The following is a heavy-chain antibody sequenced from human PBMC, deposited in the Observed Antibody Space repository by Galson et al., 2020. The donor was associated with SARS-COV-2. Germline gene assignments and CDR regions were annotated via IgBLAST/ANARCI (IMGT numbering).Heavy chain of an antibody. J-gene: IGHJ4*02. CDR2: IYHSGTT. D-gene: IGHD2-8*01. CDR3: TTYSLMVISPTPLRADY. Sequence: TVSGYSISSGYFWAWIRQTPGEGLEWMGSIYHSGTTFYNPSLQSRLTISVDTSENQFSLKLDSVTAADTAVYYCTTYSLMVISPTPLRADYWGQGTLVTVPS. V-gene: IGHV4-38-2*02. CDR1: GYSISSGYF.